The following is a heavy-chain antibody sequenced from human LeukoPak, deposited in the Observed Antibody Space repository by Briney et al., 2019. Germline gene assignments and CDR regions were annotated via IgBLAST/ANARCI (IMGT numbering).Heavy chain of an antibody. J-gene: IGHJ4*02. CDR1: GDTFTGYY. CDR2: INPNSGGT. Sequence: ASVKVSCKASGDTFTGYYMHWVRQAPGQGLEWMGWINPNSGGTNYAQKFQGRVTMTRDTSISTAYMELSRLRSDDTAVYYCAREVVDGHPIDYWGQGTLVTVSS. V-gene: IGHV1-2*02. D-gene: IGHD2-2*01. CDR3: AREVVDGHPIDY.